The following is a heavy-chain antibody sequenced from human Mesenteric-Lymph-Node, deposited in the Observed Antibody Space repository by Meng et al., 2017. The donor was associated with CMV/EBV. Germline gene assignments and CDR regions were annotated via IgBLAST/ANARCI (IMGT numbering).Heavy chain of an antibody. Sequence: TFSDAWMNWVRQAPGKGLEWVGRIKSKVLGGTTDYAAVVKERFTISRDDSKTTLYLQMNSLKTEDTAVYYCTTAPVLYASGRVPDYWGQGTLVTVSS. V-gene: IGHV3-15*01. CDR1: TFSDAW. CDR2: IKSKVLGGTT. J-gene: IGHJ4*02. CDR3: TTAPVLYASGRVPDY. D-gene: IGHD3-10*01.